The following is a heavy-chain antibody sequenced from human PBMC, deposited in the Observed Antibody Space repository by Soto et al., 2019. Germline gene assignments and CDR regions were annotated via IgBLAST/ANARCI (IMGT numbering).Heavy chain of an antibody. J-gene: IGHJ4*02. V-gene: IGHV3-33*06. CDR3: AKDRAAAGWGFDY. D-gene: IGHD6-13*01. CDR1: GFTFSSYG. CDR2: IWYDGSNK. Sequence: PGGSLRLSCAASGFTFSSYGMHWVRQAPGKGLEWVAVIWYDGSNKYYADSVKGRSTISRDNSKNTLYLQMNSLRAEDTAIYYCAKDRAAAGWGFDYWGQGTVVTVSS.